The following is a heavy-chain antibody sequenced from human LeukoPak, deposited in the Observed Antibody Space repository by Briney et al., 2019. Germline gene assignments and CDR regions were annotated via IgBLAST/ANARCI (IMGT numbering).Heavy chain of an antibody. Sequence: SETLSLTCSVYGGSFSGYYWNWIRQSPGKGLEWIGEINHRGSTNYNPSLKGRVTISVDTSKKQFSLKLSSVTAADTAVYYCARSHDSSRWSFDYWGRGTLVTVSS. CDR1: GGSFSGYY. D-gene: IGHD6-13*01. V-gene: IGHV4-34*01. CDR3: ARSHDSSRWSFDY. CDR2: INHRGST. J-gene: IGHJ4*02.